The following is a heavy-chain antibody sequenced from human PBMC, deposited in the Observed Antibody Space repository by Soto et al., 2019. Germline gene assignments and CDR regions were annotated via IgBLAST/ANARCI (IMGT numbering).Heavy chain of an antibody. D-gene: IGHD6-13*01. CDR1: GGSISSSNW. V-gene: IGHV4-4*02. CDR3: ARVSRIVAAAGPSRPDY. Sequence: QVQLQESGPGLVKPSGTLSPTCAVSGGSISSSNWWSWVRQPPGKGLEWIGEIYHSGSTNYNPSLKSRVTISVDKSKNQFSLKLSSVTAADTAVYYCARVSRIVAAAGPSRPDYWGQGTLVTVSS. J-gene: IGHJ4*02. CDR2: IYHSGST.